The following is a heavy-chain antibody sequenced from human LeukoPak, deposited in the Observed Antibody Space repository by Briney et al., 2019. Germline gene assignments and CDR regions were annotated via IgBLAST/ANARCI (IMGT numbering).Heavy chain of an antibody. V-gene: IGHV3-23*01. CDR1: GFTFRNFA. CDR2: LSHGGTRT. CDR3: AKDIELFMS. J-gene: IGHJ5*02. D-gene: IGHD1-26*01. Sequence: GGSLRLSCAASGFTFRNFAMSWDRQAPGKGLEWVSGLSHGGTRTFYAASVKGRFTISRDDSNSTLFLQMDNLRVEDTATYYCAKDIELFMSWGQGTLVIVSS.